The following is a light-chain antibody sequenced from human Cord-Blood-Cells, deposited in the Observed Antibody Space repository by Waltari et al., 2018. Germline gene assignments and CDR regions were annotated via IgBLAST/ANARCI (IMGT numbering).Light chain of an antibody. CDR2: RNN. CDR1: SSNTGCHD. Sequence: QSVLTQPPSASGTPGQRVTISCSGCSSNTGCHDVSWYQPLPGTAPKLPIDRNNQRPSGVSNRFSGSKSGNTAALTISGLQAEDEADYYCSSYTSSSTVVFGGGTKLTVL. J-gene: IGLJ2*01. V-gene: IGLV1-47*01. CDR3: SSYTSSSTVV.